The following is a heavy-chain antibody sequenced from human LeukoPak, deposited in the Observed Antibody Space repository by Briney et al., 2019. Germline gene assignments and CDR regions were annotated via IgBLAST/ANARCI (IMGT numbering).Heavy chain of an antibody. CDR1: GGSISSSSYY. J-gene: IGHJ5*02. D-gene: IGHD2-15*01. CDR3: ARGVAALSARYNWFDP. Sequence: SETLSLTCTVSGGSISSSSYYWGWIRQPPGKGLEWIGSIYYSGSTYYNPSLKSRVTISVDTSKNQFSLKLSSVTAANTAVYYCARGVAALSARYNWFDPWGQGTLVTVSS. V-gene: IGHV4-39*07. CDR2: IYYSGST.